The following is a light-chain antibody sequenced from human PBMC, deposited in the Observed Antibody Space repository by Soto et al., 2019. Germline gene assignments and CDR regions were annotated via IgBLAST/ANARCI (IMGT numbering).Light chain of an antibody. Sequence: DIQVTQYPSSLSASVGDRVTITCRASQGIKNYLAWYQQKPGEIPKLLIYAASTLESGIPPRFSGSGSGTDFTLTINTLQPEDFATYYCQRYYNAPFTFGGGTKVEIK. CDR3: QRYYNAPFT. CDR1: QGIKNY. V-gene: IGKV1-27*01. CDR2: AAS. J-gene: IGKJ4*01.